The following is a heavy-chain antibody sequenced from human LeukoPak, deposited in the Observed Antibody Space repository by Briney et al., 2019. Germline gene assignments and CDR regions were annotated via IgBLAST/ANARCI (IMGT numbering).Heavy chain of an antibody. Sequence: PSETLSLTCTVCGGSFSGYYWSWIRQPPGKGLEWIGEINHSGSTNYNPSLKSRVTISVDTSKNQFSLKLSSVTAADTAVYYCARGQYCSSTSCYKGGYFDYWGQGTLVTVSS. J-gene: IGHJ4*02. CDR2: INHSGST. D-gene: IGHD2-2*02. CDR1: GGSFSGYY. CDR3: ARGQYCSSTSCYKGGYFDY. V-gene: IGHV4-34*01.